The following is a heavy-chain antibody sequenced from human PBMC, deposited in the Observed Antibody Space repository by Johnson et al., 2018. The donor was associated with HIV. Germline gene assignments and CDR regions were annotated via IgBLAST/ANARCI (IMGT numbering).Heavy chain of an antibody. V-gene: IGHV3-20*04. J-gene: IGHJ3*02. CDR1: GFTFSSYG. CDR3: ARATHYYDSSGYYIDAFDI. Sequence: VQLVESGGGVVRPGGSLRLSCAASGFTFSSYGMSWVRQAPGKGLEWVSGINWNGGSTGYADSVKGRFTISRDNAKHSLYLQMNSLRAEDTALYYCARATHYYDSSGYYIDAFDIWGQGTMVTVSS. CDR2: INWNGGST. D-gene: IGHD3-22*01.